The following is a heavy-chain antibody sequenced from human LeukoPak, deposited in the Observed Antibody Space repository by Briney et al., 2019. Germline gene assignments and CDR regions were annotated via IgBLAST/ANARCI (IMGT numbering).Heavy chain of an antibody. V-gene: IGHV3-53*01. CDR2: IYSGGST. Sequence: GGSLRLSCVASGFTFSSYAMSWVRRAPGKGLEWVSVIYSGGSTYYADSVKGRFTISRDNSKNTLYLQMNSLRAEDTAVYYCARAQGYYDSSGYYPFWGQGTLVTVSS. D-gene: IGHD3-22*01. CDR1: GFTFSSYA. CDR3: ARAQGYYDSSGYYPF. J-gene: IGHJ4*02.